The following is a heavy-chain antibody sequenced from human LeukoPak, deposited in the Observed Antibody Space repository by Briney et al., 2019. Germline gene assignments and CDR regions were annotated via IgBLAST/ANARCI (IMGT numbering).Heavy chain of an antibody. V-gene: IGHV3-21*01. Sequence: AGGSLRLSCAASGFTFSSYRMNWVRQAPGKGLEWVSSISSGSKYIYYADSLKGRFTISRDNAKNSLYLQLNSLRAEDTAVYYCARGAPCDCRGQGTLVTVSS. CDR1: GFTFSSYR. CDR3: ARGAPCDC. CDR2: ISSGSKYI. J-gene: IGHJ4*02.